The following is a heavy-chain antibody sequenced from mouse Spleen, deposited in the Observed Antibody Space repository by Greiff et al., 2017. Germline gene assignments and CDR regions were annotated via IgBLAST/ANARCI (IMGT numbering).Heavy chain of an antibody. Sequence: VQLKESGPELVKPGASVKISCKASGYSFTDYNMNWVKQSNGKSLEWIGVINPNYGTTSYNQKFKGKATLTVDQSSSTAYMQLNSLTSEDSAVYYCAIYYDYSYAMDYWGQGTSVTVSS. D-gene: IGHD2-4*01. V-gene: IGHV1-39*01. CDR1: GYSFTDYN. J-gene: IGHJ4*01. CDR2: INPNYGTT. CDR3: AIYYDYSYAMDY.